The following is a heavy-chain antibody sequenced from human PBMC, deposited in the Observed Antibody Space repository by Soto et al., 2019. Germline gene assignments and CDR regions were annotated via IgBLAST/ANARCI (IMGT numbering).Heavy chain of an antibody. V-gene: IGHV1-3*05. D-gene: IGHD3-10*01. CDR3: ATDEFRGYYVMDV. Sequence: QVQLVQSGAEEKKPGASVKVSCKASGYTFTSYAMHWVRQAPGQRLEWMGWINAGNGNTKYSQKFQGRVTITRDTSASTAYKELSTLRSEDTAVYYCATDEFRGYYVMDVWGQGTMVTVSS. CDR2: INAGNGNT. CDR1: GYTFTSYA. J-gene: IGHJ6*02.